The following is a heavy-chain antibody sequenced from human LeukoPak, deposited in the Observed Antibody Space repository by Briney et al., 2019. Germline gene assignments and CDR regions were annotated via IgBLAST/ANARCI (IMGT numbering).Heavy chain of an antibody. CDR2: IYDSGST. V-gene: IGHV4-61*08. D-gene: IGHD1-26*01. CDR1: GGSISSGGYS. J-gene: IGHJ4*02. CDR3: ARGGSYLGHCDY. Sequence: SETLSLTCAVSGGSISSGGYSWSWIRQPPGKGLEWIGYIYDSGSTNYNPSLKSRVTISVDTSKNKFSLKLSSVTAADTAVYYCARGGSYLGHCDYWGQGSLVTVSS.